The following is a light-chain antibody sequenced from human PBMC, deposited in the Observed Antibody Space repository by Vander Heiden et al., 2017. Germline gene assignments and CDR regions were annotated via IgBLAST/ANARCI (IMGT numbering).Light chain of an antibody. V-gene: IGLV3-19*01. Sequence: SSELTQDPAVSVALGQTVRITCQGDSLRSYYASWYQQKPGQAPVLVIFGKNNRPSGIPDRFSGSSSGNTASLTITGARAEDEADYYCNSRDSSGNHLKVVFGGGTKLTVL. CDR2: GKN. J-gene: IGLJ2*01. CDR1: SLRSYY. CDR3: NSRDSSGNHLKVV.